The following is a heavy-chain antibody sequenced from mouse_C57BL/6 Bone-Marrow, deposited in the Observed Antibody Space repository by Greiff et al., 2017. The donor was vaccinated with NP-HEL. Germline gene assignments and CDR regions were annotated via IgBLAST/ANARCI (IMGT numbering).Heavy chain of an antibody. Sequence: QVQLQQPGAELVKPGASVKLSCKASGYTFTSYWMNWVKQRPGQGLEWIGMIHPNSGSTNYNEKFKSKATLTVDKSSSTAYMQLSSRTSEDSAVYYCARREAYYYGSRDYWGQGTTLTVSS. V-gene: IGHV1-64*01. D-gene: IGHD1-1*01. CDR1: GYTFTSYW. CDR3: ARREAYYYGSRDY. J-gene: IGHJ2*01. CDR2: IHPNSGST.